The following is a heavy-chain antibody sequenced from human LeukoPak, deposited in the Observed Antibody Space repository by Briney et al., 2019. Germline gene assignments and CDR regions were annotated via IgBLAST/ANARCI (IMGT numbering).Heavy chain of an antibody. D-gene: IGHD6-13*01. CDR1: GFTFDDYG. V-gene: IGHV3-20*01. CDR3: ARVSGGDSSSWKEDY. CDR2: INWNGGST. Sequence: RGSLRLSCAASGFTFDDYGMSWVRQAPGKGLEWVSGINWNGGSTGYADSVKGRFTISRDNAKNSLYLQMNSLRAEDTALYHCARVSGGDSSSWKEDYWGQGTLVTVSS. J-gene: IGHJ4*02.